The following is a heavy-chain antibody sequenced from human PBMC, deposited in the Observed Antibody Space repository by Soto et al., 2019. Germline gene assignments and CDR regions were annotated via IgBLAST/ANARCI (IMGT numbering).Heavy chain of an antibody. D-gene: IGHD1-1*01. V-gene: IGHV1-18*01. CDR3: ARGRYGPY. Sequence: QVHLVQSGAEVKKPGASVKVSCKGSGYGFTTYGITWVRQAPGQGLEWMAWISAYNGNTKYAQKLQGRVTVTRDTTPTTAYMELCSRLSDGPAVYYCARGRYGPYLGQGAVVTASS. CDR2: ISAYNGNT. CDR1: GYGFTTYG. J-gene: IGHJ4*02.